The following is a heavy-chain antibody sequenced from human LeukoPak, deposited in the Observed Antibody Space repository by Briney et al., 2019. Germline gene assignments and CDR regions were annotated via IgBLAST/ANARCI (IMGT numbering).Heavy chain of an antibody. CDR3: ARANYYGSGKKDLDY. CDR2: MNPNSGNT. CDR1: GYTFTTYD. Sequence: ASVKVSCKASGYTFTTYDINWVRQATGQGLEWMGWMNPNSGNTGYAQKFQGRVTMTRDTSMSTAYMELNSLRSEDTAVYYCARANYYGSGKKDLDYWGQGTLVTVSS. D-gene: IGHD3-10*01. V-gene: IGHV1-8*01. J-gene: IGHJ4*02.